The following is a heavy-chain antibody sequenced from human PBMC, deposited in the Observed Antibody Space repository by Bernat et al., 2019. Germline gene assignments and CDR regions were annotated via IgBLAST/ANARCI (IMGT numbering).Heavy chain of an antibody. V-gene: IGHV4-59*01. CDR3: ARFATVVTAGDY. D-gene: IGHD4-23*01. CDR2: IYYSGST. CDR1: GDSISSYY. Sequence: QVQLQESGPGLVKPSETLSLTCAVSGDSISSYYWSWIRQPPGKGLEWIGYIYYSGSTNYNPSLKSRVTISVDTSKNQFSLKLSSVTAADTAVYYCARFATVVTAGDYWGQGTLVTVSS. J-gene: IGHJ4*02.